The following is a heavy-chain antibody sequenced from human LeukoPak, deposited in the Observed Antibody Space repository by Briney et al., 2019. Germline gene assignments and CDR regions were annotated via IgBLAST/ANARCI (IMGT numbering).Heavy chain of an antibody. CDR1: GFTFSSYE. D-gene: IGHD5-18*01. J-gene: IGHJ6*02. V-gene: IGHV3-48*03. CDR2: ISSSGSTI. CDR3: AGGELWSHRWYYGMDV. Sequence: GGSLRLSCAASGFTFSSYEMNWVRQAPGKGLEWVSYISSSGSTIYYADSVKGRFTISRDNAKNSLYLQMNSLRAEDTAVYYCAGGELWSHRWYYGMDVWGQGTTVTVSS.